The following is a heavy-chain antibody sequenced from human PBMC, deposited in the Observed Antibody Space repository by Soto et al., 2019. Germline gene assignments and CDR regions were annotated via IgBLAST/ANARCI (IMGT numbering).Heavy chain of an antibody. V-gene: IGHV4-31*03. D-gene: IGHD5-18*01. CDR3: ARDNTAMVYWYFDL. CDR2: IYYSGST. J-gene: IGHJ2*01. Sequence: QVQLQESGPGLVKPSQTLSLTCTVSGGSISSGGYYWSWIRQHPGKGLEWIGYIYYSGSTYYNPSLKSRVTISVDTSKNQFSLKLSSVTAADTAVYYCARDNTAMVYWYFDLWGRGTLVTVSS. CDR1: GGSISSGGYY.